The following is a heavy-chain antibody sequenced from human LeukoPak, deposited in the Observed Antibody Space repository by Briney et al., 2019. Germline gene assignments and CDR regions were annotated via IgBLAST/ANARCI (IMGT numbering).Heavy chain of an antibody. V-gene: IGHV3-21*01. CDR1: GFTFSSYS. CDR3: ARENGYYSSTSCYSDGMDV. Sequence: GGSLRLSCAASGFTFSSYSMNWVRQAPGKGLEWVSSISSSSSYIYYADSVKGRFTISRGNAKNSLYLQMNSLRAEDTAVYYCARENGYYSSTSCYSDGMDVWGKGTTVTVSS. D-gene: IGHD2-2*03. J-gene: IGHJ6*04. CDR2: ISSSSSYI.